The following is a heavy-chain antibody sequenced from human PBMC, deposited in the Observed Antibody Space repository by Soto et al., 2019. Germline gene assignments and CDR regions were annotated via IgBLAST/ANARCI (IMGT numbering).Heavy chain of an antibody. V-gene: IGHV1-2*04. CDR3: ARGADPYYYDSSHFDY. Sequence: ASVKVSCKASGYTFTGYYMHWVRQAPGQGLEWMGWINPNSGGTNYAQKFQGWVTMTRDTSISTAYMELSRLRSDDTAVYYCARGADPYYYDSSHFDYWGQGTLVTVS. D-gene: IGHD3-22*01. CDR2: INPNSGGT. J-gene: IGHJ4*02. CDR1: GYTFTGYY.